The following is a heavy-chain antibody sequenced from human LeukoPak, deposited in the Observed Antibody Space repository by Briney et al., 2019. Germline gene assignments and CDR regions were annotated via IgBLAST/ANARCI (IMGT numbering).Heavy chain of an antibody. CDR3: ARERYFGSGRRAGSDY. CDR1: GFTLSSCW. Sequence: GGSLRLSCAASGFTLSSCWMNWVRQAPGKGLEWVSYIGDHGRTIFYADSVKGRFTISRDNAKNSLFLQMNSLRDDDTAVYYCARERYFGSGRRAGSDYWGQGTLVTVSS. V-gene: IGHV3-48*02. D-gene: IGHD3-10*01. CDR2: IGDHGRTI. J-gene: IGHJ4*02.